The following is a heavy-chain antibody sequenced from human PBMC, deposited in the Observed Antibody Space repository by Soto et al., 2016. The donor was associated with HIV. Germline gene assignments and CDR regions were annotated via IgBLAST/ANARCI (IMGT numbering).Heavy chain of an antibody. D-gene: IGHD3-22*01. J-gene: IGHJ6*02. CDR2: IVVVFGTP. CDR3: ARDWGQGYYRNYYAMDV. CDR1: GGIFSTYT. V-gene: IGHV1-69*01. Sequence: QVQLVQSGAEVKKPGSSVKVSCKASGGIFSTYTISWVRQAPGQGLEWMGGIVVVFGTPNYAQKFQGRVTITADESTSTVYMELSSLRSEDTAVYYCARDWGQGYYRNYYAMDVWGQGTTVTVSS.